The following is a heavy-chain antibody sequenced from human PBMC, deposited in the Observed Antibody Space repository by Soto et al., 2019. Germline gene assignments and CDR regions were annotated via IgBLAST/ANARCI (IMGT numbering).Heavy chain of an antibody. CDR1: GFTFSDYA. CDR2: ISYDGSDK. V-gene: IGHV3-30*18. D-gene: IGHD2-15*01. J-gene: IGHJ4*02. CDR3: AKRGGFVVATTNYFDF. Sequence: GGALRLSCAAPGFTFSDYAMHRVRQAPGKGPEWVAVISYDGSDKYYADSVKGRFSISRDGAKNTLYLQMDSLRVEDTAVYYCAKRGGFVVATTNYFDFWGQGTLVTVSS.